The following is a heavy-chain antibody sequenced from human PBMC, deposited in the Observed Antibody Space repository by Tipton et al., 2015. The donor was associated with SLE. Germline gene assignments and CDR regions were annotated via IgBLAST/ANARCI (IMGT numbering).Heavy chain of an antibody. J-gene: IGHJ6*03. Sequence: SLRLSCAASGFTFSSYAMSWVRQAPGKGLEWVSAISGSGGSTYYADSVKGRFTISRDNSKNTLYLQMNSLRAEDTAVYYCAKDGYCSGGSCYPAKLYYYYMDVWGKGTTVTVSS. D-gene: IGHD2-15*01. CDR1: GFTFSSYA. V-gene: IGHV3-23*01. CDR3: AKDGYCSGGSCYPAKLYYYYMDV. CDR2: ISGSGGST.